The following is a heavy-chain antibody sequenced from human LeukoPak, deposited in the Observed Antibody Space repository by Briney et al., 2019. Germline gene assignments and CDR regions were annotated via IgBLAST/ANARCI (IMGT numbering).Heavy chain of an antibody. CDR2: IYHSGST. Sequence: SETLSLTCTVSGGSISSYYWSWIRQPPGKGLEWIGYIYHSGSTYYNPSHKSRVTISVDRSKNQFSLKLSSVTAADTAVYYCARGAAMAPFDYWGQGTLVTVSS. V-gene: IGHV4-59*12. CDR3: ARGAAMAPFDY. CDR1: GGSISSYY. D-gene: IGHD6-25*01. J-gene: IGHJ4*02.